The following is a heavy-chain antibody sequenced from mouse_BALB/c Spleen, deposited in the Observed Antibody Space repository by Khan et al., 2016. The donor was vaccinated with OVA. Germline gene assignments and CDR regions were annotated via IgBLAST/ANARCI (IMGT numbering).Heavy chain of an antibody. Sequence: EVQLQQSGPELMKPGASVKISCKASGYSFTTYYRHRVMQSHGTNLEWIGYIVTYSGGTTYNTKFKGKATLTVDTSTSTAYIHLTNLTSEDSADYYCTRHGYVAWVTYWGQGTLVTVSA. D-gene: IGHD2-2*01. CDR1: GYSFTTYY. V-gene: IGHV1S135*01. J-gene: IGHJ3*01. CDR2: IVTYSGGT. CDR3: TRHGYVAWVTY.